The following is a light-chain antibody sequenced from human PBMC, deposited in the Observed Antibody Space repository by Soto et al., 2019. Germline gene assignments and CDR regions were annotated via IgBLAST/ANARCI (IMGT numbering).Light chain of an antibody. Sequence: IVWTQSPGTLSLSPGERATLSCRASQSVSSNFLAWYQQKPGQAPRLLISGASNRATGIPDRFNGSGSGTDFTLTISRLEPEDFAVYYCQQYGSSPRTFGQGTKVDI. CDR1: QSVSSNF. J-gene: IGKJ1*01. CDR2: GAS. V-gene: IGKV3-20*01. CDR3: QQYGSSPRT.